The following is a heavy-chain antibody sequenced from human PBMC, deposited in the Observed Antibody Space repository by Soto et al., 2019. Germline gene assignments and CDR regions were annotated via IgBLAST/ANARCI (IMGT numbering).Heavy chain of an antibody. Sequence: PSETLSLTCTVSGGSISSGNYYWSWIRQPPGKGLEWIGFISYSGTTHYSASLRSRVSISVDTSKNQFSLDLSFVTAADTAVYYCATMGTPVTGLYYFDYWGQGTLVTV. D-gene: IGHD4-17*01. J-gene: IGHJ4*02. CDR1: GGSISSGNYY. V-gene: IGHV4-30-4*01. CDR3: ATMGTPVTGLYYFDY. CDR2: ISYSGTT.